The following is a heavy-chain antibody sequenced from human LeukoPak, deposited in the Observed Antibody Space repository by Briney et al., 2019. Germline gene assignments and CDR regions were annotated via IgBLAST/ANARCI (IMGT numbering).Heavy chain of an antibody. V-gene: IGHV4-39*01. CDR2: IYYSGST. D-gene: IGHD3-3*01. J-gene: IGHJ4*02. CDR1: GGSISSGDYY. CDR3: ARFYLRYDFWSGYYNFFDY. Sequence: SQTLSLTCTVSGGSISSGDYYWSWIRQPPGKGLEWIGSIYYSGSTYYNPSLKSRVTISVDTSKNQFSLKLSSVTAADTAVYYCARFYLRYDFWSGYYNFFDYWGQGTLVTVSS.